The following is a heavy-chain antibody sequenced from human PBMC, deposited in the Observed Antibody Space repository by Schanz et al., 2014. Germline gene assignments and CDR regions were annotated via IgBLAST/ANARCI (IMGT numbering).Heavy chain of an antibody. CDR2: ISANNGNT. D-gene: IGHD6-13*01. J-gene: IGHJ4*02. CDR3: ARDRQNIASPATGFDS. CDR1: GYTFVSYS. Sequence: QVQLVQSGAEVKKPGASVKVSCKASGYTFVSYSMHWVRQAPGQGLEWMGWISANNGNTNKAQKLQGRVTMTTDTSTSTAYMELRSLRSEDTAVYYCARDRQNIASPATGFDSWGQGTLVTVSS. V-gene: IGHV1-18*04.